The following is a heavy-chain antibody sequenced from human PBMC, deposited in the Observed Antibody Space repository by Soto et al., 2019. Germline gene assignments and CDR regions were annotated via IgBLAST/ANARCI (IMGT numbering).Heavy chain of an antibody. CDR1: GASIDRSNYY. V-gene: IGHV4-39*07. J-gene: IGHJ4*02. CDR3: TRGGDPYKTGH. Sequence: SETLSLTCTVSGASIDRSNYYWDWIRQPPGKGLEWIGTTYYNGNAYYNPSLKSRVTMSVDTSKDQFSLKLTSVNTADTAIYYCTRGGDPYKTGHWGQGTLVTVSS. CDR2: TYYNGNA. D-gene: IGHD2-21*01.